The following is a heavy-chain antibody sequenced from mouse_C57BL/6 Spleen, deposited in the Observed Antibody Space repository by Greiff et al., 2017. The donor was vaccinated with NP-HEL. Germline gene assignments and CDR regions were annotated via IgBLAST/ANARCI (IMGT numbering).Heavy chain of an antibody. CDR3: ARNTFYDYDETGYYCDY. D-gene: IGHD2-4*01. CDR2: ISSGSSTI. Sequence: DVKLVESGGGLVKPGGSLKLSCAASGFTFSDYGMHWVRQAPEKGLEWVAYISSGSSTIYYADTVKGRFTISRDNAKNTLFLQMTSLRSEDTAMYYCARNTFYDYDETGYYCDYWGQGTTLTVSS. J-gene: IGHJ2*01. V-gene: IGHV5-17*01. CDR1: GFTFSDYG.